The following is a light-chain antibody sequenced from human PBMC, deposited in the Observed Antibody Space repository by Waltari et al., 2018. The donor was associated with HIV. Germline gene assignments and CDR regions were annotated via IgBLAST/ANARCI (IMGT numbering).Light chain of an antibody. Sequence: DIQMTQSPSSLSASVGDRVTITCRASQGISSYLNWYQQKPGKAPNLLISAALNLQSGVPSRFSGGRSETDFTLTIDSLQPEDSATYYCQQSYSAPPTFGQGTKLEIK. V-gene: IGKV1-39*01. CDR3: QQSYSAPPT. CDR2: AAL. CDR1: QGISSY. J-gene: IGKJ2*01.